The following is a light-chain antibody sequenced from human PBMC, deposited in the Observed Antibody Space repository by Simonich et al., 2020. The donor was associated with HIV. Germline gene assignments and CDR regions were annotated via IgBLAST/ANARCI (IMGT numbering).Light chain of an antibody. V-gene: IGKV2-28*01. CDR2: LGS. CDR1: QSLVHSNGYNC. J-gene: IGKJ4*01. Sequence: DIVMTQSPLSLPVTPGEPASISCRSSQSLVHSNGYNCLDWYLQKPGQSPQLLIYLGSNRASGVPDRFSGSGSGTDFTLKISRVEAEDVGVYYCMQALQTPLTFGGGTKVEIK. CDR3: MQALQTPLT.